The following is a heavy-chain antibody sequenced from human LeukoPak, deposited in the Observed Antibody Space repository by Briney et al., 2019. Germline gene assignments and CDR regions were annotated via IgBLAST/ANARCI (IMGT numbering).Heavy chain of an antibody. CDR2: INYSGSA. J-gene: IGHJ4*02. CDR3: ARGHEY. V-gene: IGHV4-34*01. CDR1: GESFSGYS. Sequence: SETLSLTCAVYGESFSGYSWSWIRQPPGKGLEWIGEINYSGSANYNPSLKSRVTISVDTSKNQFSLKLKSVTAADTAVHYCARGHEYWGQGTLVTVSS.